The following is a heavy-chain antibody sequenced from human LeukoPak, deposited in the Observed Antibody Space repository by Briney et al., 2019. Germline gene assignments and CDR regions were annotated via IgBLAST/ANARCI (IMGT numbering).Heavy chain of an antibody. V-gene: IGHV4-39*07. Sequence: PSETLSLTCTVSGGSISSYYWGWIRQPPGKGLEWIGSIYYSGSTYYNPSLKSRVTISVDTSKNQFSLKLSSVTAADTAVYYCARAMSGIAAAGTVPTQIDYWGQGTLVTVSS. CDR3: ARAMSGIAAAGTVPTQIDY. CDR2: IYYSGST. D-gene: IGHD6-13*01. CDR1: GGSISSYY. J-gene: IGHJ4*02.